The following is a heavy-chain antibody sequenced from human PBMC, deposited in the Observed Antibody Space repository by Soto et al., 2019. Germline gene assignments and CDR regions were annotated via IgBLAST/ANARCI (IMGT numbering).Heavy chain of an antibody. Sequence: ASVKVSCKAFGYTFTSYYMHWVRQAPGQGLEWMGIINPSGGSTSYAQKFQGRVTMTRDTSTSTVYMELSSLRSEDTAVYYCARDGRYCSSTSCPDYYYGMDVWGQGTTVTVSS. CDR1: GYTFTSYY. CDR3: ARDGRYCSSTSCPDYYYGMDV. D-gene: IGHD2-2*01. J-gene: IGHJ6*02. V-gene: IGHV1-46*01. CDR2: INPSGGST.